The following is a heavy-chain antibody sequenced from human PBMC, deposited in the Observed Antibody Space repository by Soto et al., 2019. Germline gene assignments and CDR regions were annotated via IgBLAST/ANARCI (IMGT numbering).Heavy chain of an antibody. D-gene: IGHD6-6*01. CDR1: GGSISIYH. J-gene: IGHJ6*02. Sequence: SEPLSLTCTFYGGSISIYHWICILQPPVKVLEWIGYIYYSGSTKYNPSLKSRVTISVDTSNNQFSLKLNSVTAADTAVYYCARDRSIQAGDDYYFYGMDVWGQGTTVTVSS. V-gene: IGHV4-59*01. CDR2: IYYSGST. CDR3: ARDRSIQAGDDYYFYGMDV.